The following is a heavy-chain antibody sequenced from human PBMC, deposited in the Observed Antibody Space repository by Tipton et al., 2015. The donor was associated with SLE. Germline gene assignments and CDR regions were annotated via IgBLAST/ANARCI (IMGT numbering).Heavy chain of an antibody. D-gene: IGHD5-18*01. CDR2: IDPSDSYT. CDR3: ATVEVDTATQFMDV. Sequence: QSGAEVKKPGESLKISCKGSGYSFTSYWIGWVRQMPGKGLEWMGRIDPSDSYTNYSPSFQGHVTISADKSISTAYLQWSSLKASDTAMYYCATVEVDTATQFMDVWGQGTTVTVSS. J-gene: IGHJ6*02. CDR1: GYSFTSYW. V-gene: IGHV5-10-1*01.